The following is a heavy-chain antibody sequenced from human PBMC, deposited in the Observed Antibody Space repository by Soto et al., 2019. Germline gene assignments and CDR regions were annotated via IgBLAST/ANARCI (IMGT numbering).Heavy chain of an antibody. J-gene: IGHJ6*02. D-gene: IGHD3-3*01. V-gene: IGHV4-39*01. CDR1: GGSISSSSYY. CDR3: ARRGDFWSGYQYYYYYGMDV. Sequence: SETLSLTCTVSGGSISSSSYYWGWIRQPPGKGLEWIGSIYYSGSTYYNPSLKSRVTISVDTSKNQFSLKLSPVTAADTAVYYCARRGDFWSGYQYYYYYGMDVWGQGTTVTVSS. CDR2: IYYSGST.